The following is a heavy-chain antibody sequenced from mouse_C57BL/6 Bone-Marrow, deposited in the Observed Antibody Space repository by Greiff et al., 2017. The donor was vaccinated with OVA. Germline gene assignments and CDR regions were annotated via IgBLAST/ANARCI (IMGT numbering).Heavy chain of an antibody. CDR2: ISDGGSYT. Sequence: DVMLVESGGGLVKPGGSLKLSCAASGFTFSSYAMSWVRQTPEKRLEWVATISDGGSYTYYPDNVKGRFTISRDNAKNNLYLQISHLKSEDTAMYYCARGGTRFAYWGQGTLVTVSA. J-gene: IGHJ3*01. CDR1: GFTFSSYA. V-gene: IGHV5-4*03. D-gene: IGHD3-3*01. CDR3: ARGGTRFAY.